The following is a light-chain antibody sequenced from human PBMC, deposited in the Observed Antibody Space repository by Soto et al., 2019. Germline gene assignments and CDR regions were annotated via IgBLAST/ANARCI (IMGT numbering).Light chain of an antibody. CDR1: QSVSSAY. CDR2: GAS. J-gene: IGKJ5*01. V-gene: IGKV3-20*01. CDR3: QQYGGSVPIT. Sequence: EIALTQSPGTLSLSPGERATLSCRASQSVSSAYLAWYQQKPGQAPRLLISGASSRATGIPDRFSGSGSGTDFSLTISRLEPEDFAVYYCQQYGGSVPITFGQGTRLDIK.